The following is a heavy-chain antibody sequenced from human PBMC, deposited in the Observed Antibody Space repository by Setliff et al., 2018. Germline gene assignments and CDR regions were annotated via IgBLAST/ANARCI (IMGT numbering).Heavy chain of an antibody. V-gene: IGHV1-18*04. J-gene: IGHJ3*01. CDR2: IGVYTGHT. CDR3: AISSLSICSGGNCPNAFDV. D-gene: IGHD2-15*01. Sequence: ASVKVSCKASGYTFAESIVSWVRQAPGQGLEWVGWIGVYTGHTNYAPKLQGRLTMTTDASTSTAYMELRNLRFDDTAVYYCAISSLSICSGGNCPNAFDVWGQGTMVTVSS. CDR1: GYTFAESI.